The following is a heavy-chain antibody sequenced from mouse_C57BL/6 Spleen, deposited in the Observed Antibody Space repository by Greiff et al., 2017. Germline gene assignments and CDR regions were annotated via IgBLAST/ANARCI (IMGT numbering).Heavy chain of an antibody. Sequence: EVQLVESEGGLVQPGSSMKLSCTASGFTFSDYYMAWVRQVPEKGLEWVANINYDGSSTYYLDSLQSRFIISRDNAKNILYLQMSSLKSEDTATYYCARAGDRYSNYRGWFAYWGQGTLVTVSA. V-gene: IGHV5-16*01. D-gene: IGHD2-5*01. CDR2: INYDGSST. CDR1: GFTFSDYY. CDR3: ARAGDRYSNYRGWFAY. J-gene: IGHJ3*01.